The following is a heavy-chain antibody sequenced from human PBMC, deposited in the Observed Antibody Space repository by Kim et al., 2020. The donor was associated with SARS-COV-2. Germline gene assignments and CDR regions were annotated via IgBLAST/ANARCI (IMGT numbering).Heavy chain of an antibody. J-gene: IGHJ3*02. Sequence: YYADSVKGRFTISRDNSKNTLYLQMNSLRAEDTAVYYCAKDQGVVDAFDIWGQGTMVTVSS. D-gene: IGHD2-15*01. V-gene: IGHV3-23*01. CDR3: AKDQGVVDAFDI.